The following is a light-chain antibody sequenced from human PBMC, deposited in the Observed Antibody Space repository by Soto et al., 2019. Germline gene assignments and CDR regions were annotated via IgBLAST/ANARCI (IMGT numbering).Light chain of an antibody. CDR1: DIGSTN. V-gene: IGLV3-9*01. Sequence: SYELTQSLSVSVALGQTAKITCGGNDIGSTNVHWYQQKPGQAPVLVIYRDAIRPSGIPERFSGSNSGNTATLTIGRAQAGDEAHYYCQVWPSSTVVFGGGTNLTVL. J-gene: IGLJ2*01. CDR2: RDA. CDR3: QVWPSSTVV.